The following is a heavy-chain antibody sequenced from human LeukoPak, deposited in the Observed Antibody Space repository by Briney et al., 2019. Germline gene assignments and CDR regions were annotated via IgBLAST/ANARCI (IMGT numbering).Heavy chain of an antibody. CDR3: ARDALRTRDAFDI. CDR2: IYSGGST. V-gene: IGHV3-66*02. J-gene: IGHJ3*02. D-gene: IGHD3-10*01. CDR1: GLTFSNYA. Sequence: GGSLRLSCAASGLTFSNYAMTWVRQAPGKGLEWVSVIYSGGSTYYADSVKGRFTISRDNSKNTLYLQMNSLRAEDTAVYYCARDALRTRDAFDIWGQGTMVTVSS.